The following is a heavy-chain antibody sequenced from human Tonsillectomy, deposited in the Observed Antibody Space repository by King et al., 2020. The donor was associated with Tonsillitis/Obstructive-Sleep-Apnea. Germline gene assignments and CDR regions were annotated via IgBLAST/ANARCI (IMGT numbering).Heavy chain of an antibody. J-gene: IGHJ4*02. D-gene: IGHD3-22*01. CDR1: GCSISSYY. CDR2: IYYSGST. V-gene: IGHV4-59*08. CDR3: ARLDYDDTTGIDY. Sequence: QLQESGPGLVKPSETLSLTCTVSGCSISSYYWSWIRQPPGKGLEWFGYIYYSGSTNYNPSRRSRVTISVDTSKNQYSLKLSSVTAADTAVYYCARLDYDDTTGIDYWGQGTLVTVSS.